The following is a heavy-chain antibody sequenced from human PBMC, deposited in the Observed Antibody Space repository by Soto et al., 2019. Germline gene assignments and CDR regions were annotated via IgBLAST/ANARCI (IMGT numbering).Heavy chain of an antibody. D-gene: IGHD3-3*01. CDR3: ARGSRPPFFTIFGVVVPDGAFDI. CDR2: MNPNSGNT. V-gene: IGHV1-8*02. Sequence: GASVKVSCKASGYTFTGYYMHWVRQAPGQGLERMGWMNPNSGNTGYAQKFQGRVTMTRNTSISTAYMELSSLRSEDTAVYYCARGSRPPFFTIFGVVVPDGAFDIWGQGTMVTVSS. CDR1: GYTFTGYY. J-gene: IGHJ3*02.